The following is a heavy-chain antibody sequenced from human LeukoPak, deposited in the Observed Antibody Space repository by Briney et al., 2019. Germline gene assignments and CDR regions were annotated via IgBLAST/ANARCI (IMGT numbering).Heavy chain of an antibody. CDR1: GFTFSSYW. CDR3: ARDHGGANSLDY. Sequence: PGGSLRLSCAASGFTFSSYWMHWVRQAPGEGLVWVSRIRGDGGRTNYADSVKGRFTISRDNAKTTLYLQMDSLRAEDTAVYFCARDHGGANSLDYWGQGVLVTVSS. V-gene: IGHV3-74*01. D-gene: IGHD1-26*01. CDR2: IRGDGGRT. J-gene: IGHJ4*02.